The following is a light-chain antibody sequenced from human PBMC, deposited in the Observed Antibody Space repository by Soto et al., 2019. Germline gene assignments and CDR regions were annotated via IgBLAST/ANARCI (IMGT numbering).Light chain of an antibody. CDR3: QQYGSSPPYT. Sequence: EVVLTQSPGTLSLSPGERATLSCRASQSVSNNYLAWYQQKPGQSPKLLIFGSSYRATGIPDRFSGSGSGTDFTLTISSLEPGDFAVDYGQQYGSSPPYTFGQGTKLEIK. V-gene: IGKV3-20*01. CDR2: GSS. J-gene: IGKJ2*01. CDR1: QSVSNNY.